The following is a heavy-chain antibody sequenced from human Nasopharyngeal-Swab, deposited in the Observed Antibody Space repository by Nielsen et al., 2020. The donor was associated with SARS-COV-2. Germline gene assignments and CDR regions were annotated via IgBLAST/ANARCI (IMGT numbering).Heavy chain of an antibody. J-gene: IGHJ5*02. CDR2: MSGTGDNT. D-gene: IGHD2-15*01. CDR3: AKDSGAGFCDGGSCFPTNH. V-gene: IGHV3-23*01. CDR1: GFIFSDYF. Sequence: GESLKISCAASGFIFSDYFIDWVRQAPGKGLEWVSGMSGTGDNTYYADSVKGRFTISRDSSKNTLYLQMNSLRAEDTAVYYCAKDSGAGFCDGGSCFPTNHWGQGTLVTVSS.